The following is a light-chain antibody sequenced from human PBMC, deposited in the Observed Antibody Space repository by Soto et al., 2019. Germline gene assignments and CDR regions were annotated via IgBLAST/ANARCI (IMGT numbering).Light chain of an antibody. CDR1: QSVSSF. J-gene: IGKJ5*01. V-gene: IGKV3-11*01. Sequence: EIVLTQSPATLSLSPGERATLSCRASQSVSSFLAWYQQKPGQAPRLLIYDASNGATGIPARFSGSGSGTDLTLTISSLEPEDFAVYYCHQRNNWPITFGQGTRLEIK. CDR2: DAS. CDR3: HQRNNWPIT.